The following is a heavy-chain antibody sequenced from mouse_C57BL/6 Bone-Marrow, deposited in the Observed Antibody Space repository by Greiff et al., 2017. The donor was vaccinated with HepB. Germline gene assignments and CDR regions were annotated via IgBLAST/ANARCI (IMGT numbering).Heavy chain of an antibody. CDR3: IYYGKPFDY. V-gene: IGHV1-81*01. CDR2: IYPRSGNT. J-gene: IGHJ2*01. D-gene: IGHD2-1*01. CDR1: GYTFTSYG. Sequence: QVHVKQSGAELARPGASVKLSCKASGYTFTSYGISWVKQRTGQGLEWIGEIYPRSGNTYYNEKFKGKATLTADKSSSTAYMELRSLTSEDSAVYFCIYYGKPFDYWGQGTTLTVSS.